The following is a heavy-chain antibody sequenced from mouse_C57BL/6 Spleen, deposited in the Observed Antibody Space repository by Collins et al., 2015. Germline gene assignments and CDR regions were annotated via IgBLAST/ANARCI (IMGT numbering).Heavy chain of an antibody. V-gene: IGHV1-5*01. CDR1: GYTFTSYW. CDR2: VFPGNSDT. D-gene: IGHD4-1*01. Sequence: EVQLQQSGTVPARPGASVKMSCKTSGYTFTSYWMHWVKQRPGQGLEWIGTVFPGNSDTTYNQKFKGKAKLTAITSASTAYVELSSLTNEDSAVYYCTRSDGTFGYFDYWGQGTTPTVSS. CDR3: TRSDGTFGYFDY. J-gene: IGHJ2*01.